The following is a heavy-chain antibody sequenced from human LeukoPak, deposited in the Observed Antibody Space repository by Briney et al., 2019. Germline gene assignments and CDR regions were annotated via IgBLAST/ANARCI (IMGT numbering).Heavy chain of an antibody. D-gene: IGHD6-19*01. CDR1: GFPFRNYA. CDR2: ISGSGGST. V-gene: IGHV3-23*01. J-gene: IGHJ4*02. Sequence: GESLKISCAASGFPFRNYAMSWVRQAPGKGLEWVSAISGSGGSTYYADSVKGRFTISRDNSKNTLYLQMNSLRAEDTAVYYCAKASLKAVAGTGFDYWGQGTLVTVSS. CDR3: AKASLKAVAGTGFDY.